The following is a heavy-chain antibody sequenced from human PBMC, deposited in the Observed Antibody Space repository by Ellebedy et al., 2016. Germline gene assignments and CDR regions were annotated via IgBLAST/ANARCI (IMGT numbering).Heavy chain of an antibody. CDR3: SMAFDF. J-gene: IGHJ4*02. CDR2: ISNNGHST. D-gene: IGHD2-8*01. CDR1: GFTFSRHW. Sequence: GGSLRLSCAASGFTFSRHWMHWVRQAPGKRLEYISGISNNGHSTYYADSVTGRFTISRDNSRRTLYLQMTSLTPEDTAIYYCSMAFDFWGQGTPVTVS. V-gene: IGHV3-64D*06.